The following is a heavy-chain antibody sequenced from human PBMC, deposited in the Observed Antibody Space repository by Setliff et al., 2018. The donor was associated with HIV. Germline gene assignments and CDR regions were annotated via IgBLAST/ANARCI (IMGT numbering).Heavy chain of an antibody. CDR1: HSSVSEYY. J-gene: IGHJ4*03. V-gene: IGHV4-59*02. CDR3: AREDPNTYRPFDY. Sequence: PSETLSLTCNVSHSSVSEYYWSWIRQSPGKGLEWIGYVRQGGATKYNPAFQSRVTISLETSKNQVFLSLASVTAADTAVYFSAREDPNTYRPFDYWGQGSLVTVSS. CDR2: VRQGGAT.